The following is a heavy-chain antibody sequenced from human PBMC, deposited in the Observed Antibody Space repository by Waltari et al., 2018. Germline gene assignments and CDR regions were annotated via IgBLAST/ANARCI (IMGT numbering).Heavy chain of an antibody. CDR1: GGPINPASYS. CDR3: ARLGLYYSDSRSGMDV. D-gene: IGHD3-10*01. Sequence: QVQLQASRPGLVKPSETLPLTCTGSGGPINPASYSWVWVRQPPEKGLEWIGNIFYTGSAIYNSSLRSRSIISIDTSKDHLYLTLTSLTAADTAVYYCARLGLYYSDSRSGMDVWGRGTTVTVSS. CDR2: IFYTGSA. V-gene: IGHV4-39*02. J-gene: IGHJ6*02.